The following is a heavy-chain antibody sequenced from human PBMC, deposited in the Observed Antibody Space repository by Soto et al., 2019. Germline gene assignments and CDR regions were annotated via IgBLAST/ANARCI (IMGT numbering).Heavy chain of an antibody. V-gene: IGHV1-18*01. J-gene: IGHJ4*01. CDR1: GYTFTSYG. CDR2: MSAYNGNT. CDR3: ARAYYYRSGGSY. D-gene: IGHD3-10*01. Sequence: QVQLVQSGAEVKKPGASVKVSCKASGYTFTSYGINLVRQAPGQGLEWMGWMSAYNGNTNYAQKLHGRVTMTTDTSTITWNTDMSSLSSADTSVYYCARAYYYRSGGSYWGHGTLFTISS.